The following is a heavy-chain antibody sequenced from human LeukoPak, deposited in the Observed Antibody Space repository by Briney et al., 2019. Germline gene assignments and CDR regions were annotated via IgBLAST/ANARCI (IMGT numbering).Heavy chain of an antibody. J-gene: IGHJ4*02. CDR3: ARLAGDPDYFDY. Sequence: KPSETLSLTCTASGGSISSYYWSWIRQPPGKGLEWIGYIYYSGSTNYNPSLKSRVTISVDTSKNQFSLKLSSVTAADTAVYYCARLAGDPDYFDYWGQGTLVTVSS. V-gene: IGHV4-59*01. D-gene: IGHD7-27*01. CDR2: IYYSGST. CDR1: GGSISSYY.